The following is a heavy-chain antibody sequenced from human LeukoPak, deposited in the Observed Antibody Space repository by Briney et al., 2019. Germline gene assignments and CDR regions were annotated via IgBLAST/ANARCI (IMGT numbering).Heavy chain of an antibody. CDR2: IYYSGST. J-gene: IGHJ6*02. CDR1: GGSVSSGNYY. V-gene: IGHV4-61*01. D-gene: IGHD3-22*01. Sequence: SETLSLTCIVSGGSVSSGNYYWSWIRQPPGKGLEWIGYIYYSGSTNYNPSLKSRVTISVDTSKNQFSLKLSSVTAADTAVYYCARVLQYYDSSGYYTHYYYYYGMDVWGQGTTVTVSS. CDR3: ARVLQYYDSSGYYTHYYYYYGMDV.